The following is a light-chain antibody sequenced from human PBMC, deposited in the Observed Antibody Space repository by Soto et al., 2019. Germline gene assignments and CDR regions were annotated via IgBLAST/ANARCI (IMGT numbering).Light chain of an antibody. V-gene: IGKV1-5*01. CDR3: QQLKSYSLT. CDR1: QSISSW. CDR2: AAS. J-gene: IGKJ4*01. Sequence: DIQMTQSPSTLSASVGDRVTIPCRASQSISSWLAWYQQKPGKAPMLLIYAASTLQSGVPSRFSGSGSGTEFTLTISSLQPEDFATYDCQQLKSYSLTFGGGTKVDNK.